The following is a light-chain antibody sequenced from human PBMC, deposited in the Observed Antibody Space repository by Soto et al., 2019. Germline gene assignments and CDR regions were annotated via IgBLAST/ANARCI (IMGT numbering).Light chain of an antibody. V-gene: IGKV1-12*01. CDR3: QQANSFPLT. CDR1: QGISSW. Sequence: DIQMTQSPSSVSASVGDRVTITCRASQGISSWLVWYQQKPGKAPKLLIYAASSLQSGVPSRFSGSGSGTDFTLTIRSLQPEDFATYYCQQANSFPLTFGGGTKAEIK. J-gene: IGKJ4*01. CDR2: AAS.